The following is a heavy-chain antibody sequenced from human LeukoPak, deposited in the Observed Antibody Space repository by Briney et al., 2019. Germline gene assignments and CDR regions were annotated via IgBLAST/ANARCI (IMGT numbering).Heavy chain of an antibody. V-gene: IGHV5-51*01. CDR2: IYPTDSDT. Sequence: GESLKISFKGSGYTFTSYWIAWVRPMPGKGLEWVGLIYPTDSDTRYSPSFQGQVTISADKSISTAYLQWNSLKASDTAMYYCARRGYSGYDLQYFDSWGQGTLVTVSS. D-gene: IGHD5-12*01. J-gene: IGHJ4*02. CDR1: GYTFTSYW. CDR3: ARRGYSGYDLQYFDS.